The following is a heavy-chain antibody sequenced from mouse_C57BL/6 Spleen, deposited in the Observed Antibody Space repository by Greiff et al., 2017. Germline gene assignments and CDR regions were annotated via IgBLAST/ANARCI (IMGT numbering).Heavy chain of an antibody. D-gene: IGHD1-1*01. CDR2: IYPGDGDT. CDR3: ARVEITTVVAEDAMDY. V-gene: IGHV1-80*01. J-gene: IGHJ4*01. Sequence: QVQLQQSGAELVKPGASVKISCKASGYAFSSYWMNWVKQRPGKGLEWIGQIYPGDGDTNYNGKFKGKATLTAVKSSSTAYMQLSSLTSEDSAVYFCARVEITTVVAEDAMDYWGQGTSVTVSS. CDR1: GYAFSSYW.